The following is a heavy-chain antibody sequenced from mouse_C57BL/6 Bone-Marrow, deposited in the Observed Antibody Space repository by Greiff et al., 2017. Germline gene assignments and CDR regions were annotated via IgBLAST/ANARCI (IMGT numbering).Heavy chain of an antibody. CDR1: GYTFTSYW. V-gene: IGHV1-52*01. CDR3: ARCGKFISTVVGAMDY. CDR2: IDPSDSET. Sequence: QVQLQQPGAELVRPGSSVKLSCKASGYTFTSYWMHWVKQRPIQGLEWIGNIDPSDSETHYNQKFKDKATLTVDKSSSTAYMQLSSLTSEDSAVYYCARCGKFISTVVGAMDYWGQGTSVTVSS. J-gene: IGHJ4*01. D-gene: IGHD1-1*01.